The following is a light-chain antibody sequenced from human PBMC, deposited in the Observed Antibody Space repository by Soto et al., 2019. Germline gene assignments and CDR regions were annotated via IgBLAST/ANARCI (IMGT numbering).Light chain of an antibody. Sequence: QSVLTQPPSASGTPGQRVTISCSGSSSNIGSNTVNWYQQLPGTAPKLIYSNNQRPSGVPDRFSGSKSGTSASLAISGLQSEDEADYYCFSYAGSHLFGGGTKVTVL. V-gene: IGLV1-44*01. CDR2: SNN. J-gene: IGLJ2*01. CDR3: FSYAGSHL. CDR1: SSNIGSNT.